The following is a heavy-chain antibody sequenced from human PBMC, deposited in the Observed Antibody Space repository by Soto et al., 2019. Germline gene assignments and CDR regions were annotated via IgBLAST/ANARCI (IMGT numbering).Heavy chain of an antibody. CDR2: ISWDGGST. D-gene: IGHD3-22*01. J-gene: IGHJ6*02. Sequence: GGSLRLSCAASGFTFDDYTMHWVRQAPGKGLEWVSLISWDGGSTYYADSVKGRFTISRDNSKNSLYLQMNSLRTEDTALYYCAKATEPADSSGYYYYYGMDVWGQGTTVTVSS. V-gene: IGHV3-43*01. CDR1: GFTFDDYT. CDR3: AKATEPADSSGYYYYYGMDV.